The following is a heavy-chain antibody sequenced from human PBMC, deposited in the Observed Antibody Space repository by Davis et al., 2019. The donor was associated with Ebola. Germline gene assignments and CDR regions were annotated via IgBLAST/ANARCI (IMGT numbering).Heavy chain of an antibody. CDR2: ISAYNGNT. CDR3: AREDDYLTPTFGY. D-gene: IGHD2/OR15-2a*01. Sequence: SVTVSCKASGGTFSSYAISWVRQAPGQGLEWLGWISAYNGNTNYAQKLQGRVTMTTDTSTSTAYMELRSLRSDDTAVYYCAREDDYLTPTFGYWGQGTLVTVSS. J-gene: IGHJ4*02. CDR1: GGTFSSYA. V-gene: IGHV1-18*01.